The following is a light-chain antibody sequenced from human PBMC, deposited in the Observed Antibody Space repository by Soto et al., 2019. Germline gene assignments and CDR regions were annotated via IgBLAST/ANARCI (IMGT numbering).Light chain of an antibody. J-gene: IGKJ1*01. CDR2: DAS. Sequence: DIQMTQSPSTLSASVGDRVTITCRASQSISSWLAWYQEKPGKAPHPLIFDASVLGRGVPSRFSGRGSGTEFSLTISSLQPDDSATYYCQQFDSYPWTFGQGTKVEIK. V-gene: IGKV1-5*01. CDR3: QQFDSYPWT. CDR1: QSISSW.